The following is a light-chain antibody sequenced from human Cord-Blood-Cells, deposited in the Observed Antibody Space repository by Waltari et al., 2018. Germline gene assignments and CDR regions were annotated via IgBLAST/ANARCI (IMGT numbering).Light chain of an antibody. V-gene: IGLV2-14*01. J-gene: IGLJ1*01. CDR1: SSAVGGYNY. CDR3: SSYTSSSTLYV. CDR2: DVS. Sequence: QSALTQPASVSGSTGQSITISCTGTSSAVGGYNYVSWYQQHPGKAPKLMIYDVSNRPSGVSNRFSGSKSGNTASLTISGLQAEDEADYYCSSYTSSSTLYVFGTGTKVTVL.